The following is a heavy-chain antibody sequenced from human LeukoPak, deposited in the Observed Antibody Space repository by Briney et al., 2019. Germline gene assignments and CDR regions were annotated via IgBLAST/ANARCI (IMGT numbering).Heavy chain of an antibody. Sequence: GGSLRLSCAASGFTFSNYWMSWVRQAPGKGLEWVANIKQDESEKYYVDSVKGRFTISRENAKNSFYLQMKNLRAGDTAVYYCAREGFGEFADMWGQGTMVTVSS. V-gene: IGHV3-7*01. CDR2: IKQDESEK. J-gene: IGHJ3*02. CDR3: AREGFGEFADM. CDR1: GFTFSNYW. D-gene: IGHD3-10*01.